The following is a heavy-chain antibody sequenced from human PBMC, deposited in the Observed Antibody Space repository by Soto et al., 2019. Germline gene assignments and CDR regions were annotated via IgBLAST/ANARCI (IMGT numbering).Heavy chain of an antibody. CDR1: GYTFTSYR. D-gene: IGHD1-7*01. CDR3: ARMELRDYYYYGMDV. V-gene: IGHV1-18*01. Sequence: ASVKVSCKDSGYTFTSYRISWVREAPGQGLEWMGWISAYNGNTNYAQKLQGRVTMTTDTSTSTAYMELRSLRSDDTAVYYCARMELRDYYYYGMDVWGQGTTVTVSS. CDR2: ISAYNGNT. J-gene: IGHJ6*02.